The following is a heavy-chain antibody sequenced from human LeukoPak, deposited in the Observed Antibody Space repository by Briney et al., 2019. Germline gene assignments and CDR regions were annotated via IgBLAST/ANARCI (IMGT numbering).Heavy chain of an antibody. CDR1: GYSFTSYW. J-gene: IGHJ6*02. Sequence: GESLKISCKGSGYSFTSYWIGWVRQMPGKGLEWMGIIYPGDSDTRYSPSFQGQVTISADKSISTAYLQWSSLKASDTAVYYCARDLRGYSYYYGMDVWGQGTTVTVSS. CDR2: IYPGDSDT. D-gene: IGHD5-12*01. V-gene: IGHV5-51*01. CDR3: ARDLRGYSYYYGMDV.